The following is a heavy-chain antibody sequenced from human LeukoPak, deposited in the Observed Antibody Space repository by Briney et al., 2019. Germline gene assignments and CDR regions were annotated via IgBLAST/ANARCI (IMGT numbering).Heavy chain of an antibody. J-gene: IGHJ4*02. Sequence: ASVKVSCKASGYTFSSHGITGVRQAPGRELEGMGWISANNGNTNYAQKLQGRVTVTTDTSTSIAYMELRSLRSDDTAVYYCAREGTAGRYYFDYWGQGTLVTVSS. D-gene: IGHD3-10*01. CDR1: GYTFSSHG. CDR2: ISANNGNT. V-gene: IGHV1-18*01. CDR3: AREGTAGRYYFDY.